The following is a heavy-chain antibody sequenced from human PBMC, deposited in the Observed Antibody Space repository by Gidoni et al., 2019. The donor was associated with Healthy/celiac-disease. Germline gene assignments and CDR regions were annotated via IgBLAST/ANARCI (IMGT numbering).Heavy chain of an antibody. Sequence: VQLVQSGAEVQKPGASVKVSCTASGYTFTGYYMHWVRQAPGQGLEWMGWISPNSGGTNYAQKFQGRVTMTRDTSISTAYMELSRLRSDDTAVYYCARYYYDNGDWFDPWGQGTLVTVSS. D-gene: IGHD3-22*01. V-gene: IGHV1-2*02. CDR1: GYTFTGYY. CDR3: ARYYYDNGDWFDP. J-gene: IGHJ5*02. CDR2: ISPNSGGT.